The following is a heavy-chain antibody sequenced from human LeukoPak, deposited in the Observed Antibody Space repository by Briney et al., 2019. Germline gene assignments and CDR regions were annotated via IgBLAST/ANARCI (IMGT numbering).Heavy chain of an antibody. V-gene: IGHV4-38-2*02. Sequence: PSETLSLTCTVSGYSISSGYYWGWIRQPPGKGLEWIGSLYHRGNTYYNPSLKSRVTISLDTSKNQVSLRLSSVTAADTAVYYCARDGMATFDYWGQGTLVTVSS. D-gene: IGHD5-12*01. J-gene: IGHJ4*02. CDR1: GYSISSGYY. CDR3: ARDGMATFDY. CDR2: LYHRGNT.